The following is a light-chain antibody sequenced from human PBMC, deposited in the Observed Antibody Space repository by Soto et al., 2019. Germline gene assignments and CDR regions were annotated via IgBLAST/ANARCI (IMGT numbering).Light chain of an antibody. CDR3: QQYGSSPWT. CDR2: GAS. Sequence: VLTQSPGTLSLSPGESATLSCRASQTVSITYLTWYQQKPGQAPRLLIYGASSRATGIPDRFSGSGSGTDFTLTISRLEPEDFAVYYCQQYGSSPWTFGQGTKGDIK. J-gene: IGKJ1*01. V-gene: IGKV3-20*01. CDR1: QTVSITY.